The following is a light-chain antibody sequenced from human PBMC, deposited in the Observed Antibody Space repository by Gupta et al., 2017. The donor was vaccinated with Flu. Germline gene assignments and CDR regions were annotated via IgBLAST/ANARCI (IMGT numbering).Light chain of an antibody. V-gene: IGKV3-11*01. J-gene: IGKJ2*01. CDR1: QSVSRY. CDR3: QQRSNWPPYT. CDR2: DAS. Sequence: ATLSLSPGERATLSCRASQSVSRYLAWYQQKPGQAPRLLIYDASNRATGLPARFSGSGSGTDFTLTISSLEPEDFAVYYCQQRSNWPPYTFGQGTKLQIK.